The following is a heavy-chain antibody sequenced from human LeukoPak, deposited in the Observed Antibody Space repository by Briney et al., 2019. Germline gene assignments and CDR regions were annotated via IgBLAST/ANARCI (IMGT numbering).Heavy chain of an antibody. CDR1: GFAFSSYA. D-gene: IGHD2/OR15-2a*01. CDR3: ARDLSEKYSIDY. J-gene: IGHJ4*02. CDR2: ISYDGRIK. V-gene: IGHV3-30-3*01. Sequence: PGRPLRLSCAAPGFAFSSYAIHWVRQAPGKALEWVSFISYDGRIKYYADSVKGRLTISRDNSKNTLSLQMNSLRAEDTAIYYCARDLSEKYSIDYWGQGTLVTVSS.